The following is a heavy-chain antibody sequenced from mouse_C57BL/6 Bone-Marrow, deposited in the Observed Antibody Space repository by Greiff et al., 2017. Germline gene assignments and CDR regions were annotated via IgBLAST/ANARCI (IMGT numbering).Heavy chain of an antibody. V-gene: IGHV1-15*01. D-gene: IGHD1-1*01. J-gene: IGHJ1*03. CDR3: TRSLILLRYFDV. CDR2: IDPETGGT. Sequence: VQLQQSGAELVRPGASVTLSCKASGYTFTDYEMHWVKQTPVHGLEWIGAIDPETGGTAYNQKFKGKAILTADKSSSTAYMELRSLTSEDSAVYYCTRSLILLRYFDVWGTGTTVTVSS. CDR1: GYTFTDYE.